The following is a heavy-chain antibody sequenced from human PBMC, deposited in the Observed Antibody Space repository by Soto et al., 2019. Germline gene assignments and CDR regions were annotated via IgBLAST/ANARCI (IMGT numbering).Heavy chain of an antibody. J-gene: IGHJ4*02. V-gene: IGHV3-33*01. CDR1: GFIFSNFG. D-gene: IGHD6-6*01. CDR2: ISSDEKIK. CDR3: ARGLRSVLDY. Sequence: PGGSLRLSCVASGFIFSNFGMHWVRQAPGKGLEWVAVISSDEKIKQYADSVRGRFAISRDNSKNALHLQMTSLRAEDTAIYYCARGLRSVLDYWGQGTLVTVSS.